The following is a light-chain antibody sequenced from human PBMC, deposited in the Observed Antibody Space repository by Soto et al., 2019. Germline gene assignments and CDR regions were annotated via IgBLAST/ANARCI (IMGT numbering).Light chain of an antibody. CDR2: EVS. CDR1: TSAVRGSNY. Sequence: QSALTQPPSASGSPGQSVTISCTGTTSAVRGSNYVSWYQHHPGKAPKLMIYEVSKRPSGVPDRFSGSKSGNTASLTVSGLQGDDEADYYCCSYAGSEVFGGGTKLTVL. V-gene: IGLV2-8*01. J-gene: IGLJ3*02. CDR3: CSYAGSEV.